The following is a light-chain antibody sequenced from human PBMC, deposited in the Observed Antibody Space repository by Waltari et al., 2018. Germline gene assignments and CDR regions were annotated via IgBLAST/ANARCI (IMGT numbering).Light chain of an antibody. CDR2: WAS. V-gene: IGKV4-1*01. CDR1: QSVFYSSNNKND. J-gene: IGKJ1*01. CDR3: HQYYSSPRT. Sequence: DIVMTQSPDSLAVSLGERATNNCKSSQSVFYSSNNKNDLAWYQQKPGQPPKLLIYWASTRESGVPDRFSGSGSGTDFTLTISSLQAEDVAVYYCHQYYSSPRTFGQGTKVAIK.